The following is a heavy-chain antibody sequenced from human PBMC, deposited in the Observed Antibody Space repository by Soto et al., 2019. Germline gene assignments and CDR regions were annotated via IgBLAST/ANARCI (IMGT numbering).Heavy chain of an antibody. Sequence: QVQLVQSGAEVKKPGSSVKVSCKASGGTFSSYTISWVRQAPGQGLEWMGRIIPILGIANYAQKFQGRVTITADKSTRTAYMELSSLRSEDTAVYYCARDSSGWLSYFDYWGQGTLVTVSS. CDR1: GGTFSSYT. V-gene: IGHV1-69*08. CDR2: IIPILGIA. D-gene: IGHD6-19*01. J-gene: IGHJ4*02. CDR3: ARDSSGWLSYFDY.